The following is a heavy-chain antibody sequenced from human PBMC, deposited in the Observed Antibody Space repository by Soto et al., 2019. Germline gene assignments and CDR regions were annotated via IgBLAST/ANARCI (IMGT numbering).Heavy chain of an antibody. CDR3: ARDGYSSSWYAGGAFDI. CDR2: IYYSGST. V-gene: IGHV4-59*01. J-gene: IGHJ3*02. Sequence: QVQLQESGPGLVKPSETLSLTCTVSGGSISSYYWSWIRQPPGKGLEWIGYIYYSGSTNYNPSLNSRVTISGDTSKNLFSRRLSSVTAAGTAVYYCARDGYSSSWYAGGAFDIWGQGTMVTVSS. CDR1: GGSISSYY. D-gene: IGHD6-13*01.